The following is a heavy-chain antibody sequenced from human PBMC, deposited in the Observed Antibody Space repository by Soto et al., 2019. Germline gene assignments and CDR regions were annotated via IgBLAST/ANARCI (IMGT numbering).Heavy chain of an antibody. V-gene: IGHV3-74*01. CDR1: GFTFSSYW. CDR3: AREEGAAFYYDGMDV. Sequence: EVQLVESGGGLVQPGGSLRLSCAASGFTFSSYWMHWVRQAPGKGLVWVSRINSDGRSTSYADSVKGRFTISRDNAKNTLYLHMNSLRAEDTAVYYCAREEGAAFYYDGMDVWGPGTTVTVSS. J-gene: IGHJ6*02. CDR2: INSDGRST.